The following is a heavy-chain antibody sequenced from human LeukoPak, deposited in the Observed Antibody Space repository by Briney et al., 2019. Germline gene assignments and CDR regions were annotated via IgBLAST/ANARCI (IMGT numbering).Heavy chain of an antibody. CDR2: ISTYNGNT. CDR1: GYTFTSYG. V-gene: IGHV1-18*01. J-gene: IGHJ4*02. D-gene: IGHD3-22*01. CDR3: ARPRYYDSSGYYSPYYFDY. Sequence: ASVKVSCKASGYTFTSYGISWVRQAPGQGLEWMGWISTYNGNTNYAQKLQGRVTMTTDTSTSTAYMELRSLRSDDTAVYYCARPRYYDSSGYYSPYYFDYWGQGTLVTVSS.